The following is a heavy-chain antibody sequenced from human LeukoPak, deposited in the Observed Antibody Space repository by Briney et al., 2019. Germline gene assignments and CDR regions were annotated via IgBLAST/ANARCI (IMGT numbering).Heavy chain of an antibody. Sequence: ASVKVSCKASGYTFTGYYMHWVRQAPGQGLEWMGWINPNSGGTNYAQKFQGGVTMTRDTSISTAYMELSRLRSDDTAVYYCARRGRDGYNYYFDYWGQGTLVTVSS. CDR3: ARRGRDGYNYYFDY. D-gene: IGHD5-24*01. CDR2: INPNSGGT. J-gene: IGHJ4*02. CDR1: GYTFTGYY. V-gene: IGHV1-2*02.